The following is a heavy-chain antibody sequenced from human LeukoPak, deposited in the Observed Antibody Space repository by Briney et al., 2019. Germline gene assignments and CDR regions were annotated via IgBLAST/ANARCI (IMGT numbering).Heavy chain of an antibody. CDR3: ARDRGQQLAFDY. CDR1: GGSISSYY. J-gene: IGHJ4*02. V-gene: IGHV4-59*01. D-gene: IGHD6-13*01. CDR2: IYYSGST. Sequence: SETLSLTCTVSGGSISSYYWSWIRQPPGKGLEWIGYIYYSGSTNYNPSLKSRVTISVDTSKNQFSLKLSSVTAADTAVYYCARDRGQQLAFDYWGQGTLVTVSS.